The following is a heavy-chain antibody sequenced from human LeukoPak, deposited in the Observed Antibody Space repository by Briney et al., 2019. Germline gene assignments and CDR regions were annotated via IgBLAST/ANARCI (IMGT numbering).Heavy chain of an antibody. V-gene: IGHV3-23*01. CDR1: GFTFSSYA. CDR2: ISGSGGST. J-gene: IGHJ4*02. Sequence: GGSLRLSCAASGFTFSSYAMSWVRQAPGKGLEWVSAISGSGGSTYYADSVKGRFTISRDNSKNTLYLQMNSLRAEDTAVYHCANHHGSGSYNRDYHWGQGTLVTVSS. CDR3: ANHHGSGSYNRDYH. D-gene: IGHD3-10*01.